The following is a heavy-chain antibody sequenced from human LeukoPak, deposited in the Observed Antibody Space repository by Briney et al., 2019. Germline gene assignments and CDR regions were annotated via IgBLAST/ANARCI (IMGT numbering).Heavy chain of an antibody. J-gene: IGHJ4*02. V-gene: IGHV5-51*01. CDR2: IYPGDSDT. CDR1: GYSFTSYW. Sequence: GESPKISCKGSGYSFTSYWIGWVRQMPGKGLEWMGIIYPGDSDTRYSPSFQGQVTISADKSISTAYLQWSSLKASDTAMYYCARQLFAGSYYASSGYWGQGTLVTVSS. D-gene: IGHD1-26*01. CDR3: ARQLFAGSYYASSGY.